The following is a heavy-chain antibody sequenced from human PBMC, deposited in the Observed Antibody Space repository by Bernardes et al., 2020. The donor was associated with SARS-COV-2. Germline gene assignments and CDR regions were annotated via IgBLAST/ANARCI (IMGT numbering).Heavy chain of an antibody. CDR1: GFSVTSNY. D-gene: IGHD2-2*01. V-gene: IGHV3-66*01. CDR2: IYCGGST. CDR3: VRDACSSSATCYVPNFDS. Sequence: GGSLSLSCAASGFSVTSNYMNWVRQAPGKGLEWVSVIYCGGSTYYADSVRGRFTISRDSSKNTLYLQMNSLRDEDTAVYYCVRDACSSSATCYVPNFDSWGQGTLVTVSS. J-gene: IGHJ4*02.